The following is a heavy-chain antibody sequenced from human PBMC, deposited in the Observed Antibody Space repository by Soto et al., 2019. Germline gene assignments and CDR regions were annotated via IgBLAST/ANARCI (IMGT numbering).Heavy chain of an antibody. CDR3: ARTSSGTTVTEYYYGMDV. CDR2: IIPIFGTA. D-gene: IGHD4-17*01. Sequence: SVKVSCKASGGTFSSYAISWVRQAPGQGLEWMGGIIPIFGTANYAQKFQGRVTITADESTSTAYMELSSLRSEDTAVYYCARTSSGTTVTEYYYGMDVWAKGPRSPSP. V-gene: IGHV1-69*13. J-gene: IGHJ6*02. CDR1: GGTFSSYA.